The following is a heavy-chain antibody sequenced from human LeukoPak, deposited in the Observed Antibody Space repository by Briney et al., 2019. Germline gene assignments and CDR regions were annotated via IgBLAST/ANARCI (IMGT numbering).Heavy chain of an antibody. V-gene: IGHV4-34*01. D-gene: IGHD4-17*01. Sequence: ETLSLTCAVYGGSFSGYYWSWIRQPPGKGLEWIGEINHSGSTNYNPSLKSRVTISVDTSKNQFSLKLSSVTAADTAVYYCARYWEYGEMYYFDYWGQGTLVTVSS. CDR2: INHSGST. CDR1: GGSFSGYY. J-gene: IGHJ4*02. CDR3: ARYWEYGEMYYFDY.